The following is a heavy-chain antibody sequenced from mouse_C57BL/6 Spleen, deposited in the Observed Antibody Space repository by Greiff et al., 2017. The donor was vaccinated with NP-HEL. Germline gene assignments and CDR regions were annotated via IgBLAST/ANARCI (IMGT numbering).Heavy chain of an antibody. J-gene: IGHJ4*01. D-gene: IGHD1-1*01. CDR3: ARLGITTVVAYYAMDY. CDR2: ISSGGSYT. CDR1: GFTFSSYG. V-gene: IGHV5-6*01. Sequence: VQLKESGGDLVKPGGSLKLSCAASGFTFSSYGMSWVRQTPDKRLEWVATISSGGSYTYSPDSVKGRFTISRDNAKNTLYLQMSSLKSEDTAMYYCARLGITTVVAYYAMDYWGQGTSVTVSS.